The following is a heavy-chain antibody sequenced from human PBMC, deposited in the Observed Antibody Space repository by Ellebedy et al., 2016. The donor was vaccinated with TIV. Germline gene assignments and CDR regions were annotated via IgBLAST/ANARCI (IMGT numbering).Heavy chain of an antibody. CDR2: IYYSGST. J-gene: IGHJ3*02. V-gene: IGHV4-31*03. D-gene: IGHD3-22*01. CDR1: GGSISSGGYY. CDR3: ARIDSVPDAFDI. Sequence: SETLSLXXTVSGGSISSGGYYWSWIRQHPGKGLEWIGYIYYSGSTYYNPSLKSRVTISVDTSKNQFSLKLSSVTAADTAVYYCARIDSVPDAFDIWGQGTMVTVSS.